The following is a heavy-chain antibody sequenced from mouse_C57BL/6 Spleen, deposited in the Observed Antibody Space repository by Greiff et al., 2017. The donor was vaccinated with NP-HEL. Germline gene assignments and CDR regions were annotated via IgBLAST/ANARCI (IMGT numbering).Heavy chain of an antibody. CDR2: INPSSGYT. CDR1: GYTFTSYW. Sequence: QVQLQQPGAELVMPGASVKLSCKASGYTFTSYWMHWVKQRPGQGLEWIGYINPSSGYTKYNQKFKDKATLTADKSSSTAYMQLSSLTYEDSAVYYCARGGKMVTTEVYYAMDYWGQGTSVTVSS. J-gene: IGHJ4*01. CDR3: ARGGKMVTTEVYYAMDY. V-gene: IGHV1-7*01. D-gene: IGHD2-2*01.